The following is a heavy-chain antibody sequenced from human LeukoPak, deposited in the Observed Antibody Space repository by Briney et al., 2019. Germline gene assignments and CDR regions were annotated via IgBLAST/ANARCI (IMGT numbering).Heavy chain of an antibody. CDR3: ARAVVGGADLNWFDP. D-gene: IGHD3-16*01. CDR2: ISSSSSYT. J-gene: IGHJ5*02. Sequence: GGSLRLSCAASGFTFSSYSMSWVRQAPGKGLEWVSSISSSSSYTYYADSVKGRFTISRDNSKNTLYLQMNSLRAEDTAVYYCARAVVGGADLNWFDPWGKGTLLTVSS. V-gene: IGHV3-21*01. CDR1: GFTFSSYS.